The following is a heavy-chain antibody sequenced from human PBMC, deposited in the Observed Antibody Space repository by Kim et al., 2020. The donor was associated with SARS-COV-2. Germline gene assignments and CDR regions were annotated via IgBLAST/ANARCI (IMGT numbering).Heavy chain of an antibody. CDR2: IYYSGST. CDR1: GGSISSGGYY. Sequence: SETLSLTCTVSGGSISSGGYYWSWIRQHPGKGLEWIGYIYYSGSTYYNPSLKSRVTISVDTSKNQFSLKLSSVTAADTAVYYCAREVYAIAFDIWGQGTMVTVSS. CDR3: AREVYAIAFDI. J-gene: IGHJ3*02. V-gene: IGHV4-31*03. D-gene: IGHD2-8*01.